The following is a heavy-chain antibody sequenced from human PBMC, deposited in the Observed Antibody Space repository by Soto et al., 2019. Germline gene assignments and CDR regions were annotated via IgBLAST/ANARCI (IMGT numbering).Heavy chain of an antibody. CDR2: IKQDGSVK. V-gene: IGHV3-7*03. CDR1: GFTLSNYW. CDR3: ARDYYGSGSHDS. J-gene: IGHJ5*01. Sequence: GGSLRLSCAASGFTLSNYWISWVRQAPGKGLEWVANIKQDGSVKYYVDSVKGRFTISRDNAKSSLYLQMNSLRAEDTALYYCARDYYGSGSHDSWGQGTLVTAPQ. D-gene: IGHD3-10*01.